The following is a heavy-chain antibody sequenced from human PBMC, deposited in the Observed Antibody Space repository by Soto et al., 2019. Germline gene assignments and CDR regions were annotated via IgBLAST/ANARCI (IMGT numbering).Heavy chain of an antibody. Sequence: QVQLVQSGAEVKKPGASVKVSCKASGYTFTGYYMHWVRQAPGQGLEWMGWINPNSGGTNYAQKFQGWVTMTRDTSISTAYMELSRLRSDDTAVYYCARWVLAGTLVYYFDYWGQGTLVTVSS. CDR2: INPNSGGT. CDR3: ARWVLAGTLVYYFDY. J-gene: IGHJ4*02. D-gene: IGHD6-19*01. V-gene: IGHV1-2*04. CDR1: GYTFTGYY.